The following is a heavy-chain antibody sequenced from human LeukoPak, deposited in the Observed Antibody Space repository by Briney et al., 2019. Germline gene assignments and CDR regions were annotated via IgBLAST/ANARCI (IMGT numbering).Heavy chain of an antibody. V-gene: IGHV4-59*01. Sequence: PSETLSLTCSVSGGSISIYYWSWIRQPPGKGLEWIGYIYYTGSTNYNPSLKSRVTISLDTSKNQFSLKVNSVTAADTAVYYCARELCTTSTCYFDYWGQGTLVTVSS. CDR2: IYYTGST. J-gene: IGHJ4*02. D-gene: IGHD2/OR15-2a*01. CDR1: GGSISIYY. CDR3: ARELCTTSTCYFDY.